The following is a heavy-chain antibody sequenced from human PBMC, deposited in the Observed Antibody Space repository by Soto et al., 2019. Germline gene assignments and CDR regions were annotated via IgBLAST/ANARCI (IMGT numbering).Heavy chain of an antibody. V-gene: IGHV3-74*01. CDR1: GFTFSRYW. Sequence: GGSLRLSCAASGFTFSRYWMHWVRQAPGKGLVWVSRLNSDGRSTPYADFVKGRFTNSRDNAKNALYLQMHRLRAEDTAVYYCARGADSNYNYYYYHLDVWGTGTTVTVSS. J-gene: IGHJ6*03. D-gene: IGHD4-4*01. CDR2: LNSDGRST. CDR3: ARGADSNYNYYYYHLDV.